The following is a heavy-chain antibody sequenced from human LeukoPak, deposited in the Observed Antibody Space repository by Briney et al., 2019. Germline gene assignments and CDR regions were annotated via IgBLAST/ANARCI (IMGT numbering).Heavy chain of an antibody. CDR2: IYPGGSDT. CDR3: ARRGEAMDPFDY. D-gene: IGHD5-18*01. J-gene: IGHJ4*02. CDR1: GYSFSSYW. V-gene: IGHV5-51*01. Sequence: GESLKISCKGLGYSFSSYWNARVRQRPGKGLEWMGIIYPGGSDTRYSPSFQGQVTISADKSINTAYLQWSSLKASDTAIYYCARRGEAMDPFDYWGQGTLVTVSS.